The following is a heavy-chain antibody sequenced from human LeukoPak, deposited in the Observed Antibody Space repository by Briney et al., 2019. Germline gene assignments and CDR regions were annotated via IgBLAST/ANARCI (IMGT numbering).Heavy chain of an antibody. V-gene: IGHV3-74*01. CDR2: IKSDGSST. CDR1: GFTFSSYW. CDR3: SRSPYLHYSGSYDYFGY. Sequence: GGSLRLSCAASGFTFSSYWMHWIRQAPGKGLVWVSRIKSDGSSTNYADSVKGRFTISRDNAKNTLYLQMNSLRAEGTAVYYCSRSPYLHYSGSYDYFGYWGQGTLVTVSS. J-gene: IGHJ4*02. D-gene: IGHD1-26*01.